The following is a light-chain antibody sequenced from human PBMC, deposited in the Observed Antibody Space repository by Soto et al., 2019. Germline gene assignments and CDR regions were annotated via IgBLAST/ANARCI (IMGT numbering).Light chain of an antibody. CDR1: QNVTTY. J-gene: IGKJ3*01. CDR3: QQRTNWLT. CDR2: DAS. V-gene: IGKV3-11*01. Sequence: EIVLTQSPATLSLSPGERATLSCSASQNVTTYLAWYQQKPGQAPRLLIYDASNRATGIPARFSGSGSGTDFTVTNSSLEPEDFAVYYCQQRTNWLTFGPGTKVDIK.